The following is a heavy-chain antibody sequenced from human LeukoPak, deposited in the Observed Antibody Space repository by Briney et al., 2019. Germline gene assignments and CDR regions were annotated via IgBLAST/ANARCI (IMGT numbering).Heavy chain of an antibody. CDR1: GYIFSSYG. V-gene: IGHV1-18*01. Sequence: ASVKVSCKASGYIFSSYGISWVRQAPGQGLEWMGWVSAYNGNTNYAQKLQGRVTMTTDTSTSTAYMELRSLRSDDTAVYYCAREIGYGHQYGYWGQGTLVTVSS. D-gene: IGHD1-1*01. CDR2: VSAYNGNT. J-gene: IGHJ4*02. CDR3: AREIGYGHQYGY.